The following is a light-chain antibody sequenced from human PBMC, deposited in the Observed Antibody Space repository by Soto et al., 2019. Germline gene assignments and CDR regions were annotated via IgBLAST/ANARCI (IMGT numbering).Light chain of an antibody. CDR2: SND. J-gene: IGLJ3*02. CDR3: AAWDNSLSGWV. V-gene: IGLV1-47*02. Sequence: QSVLTQPPSASGTPGQRVTISCSGGSSNLGSNYVYWYQQLPGTAPTLLIYSNDQRPSGVPDRFSGSKSGTSASLAISGLRSEDEADYYCAAWDNSLSGWVFGGGTQLTVL. CDR1: SSNLGSNY.